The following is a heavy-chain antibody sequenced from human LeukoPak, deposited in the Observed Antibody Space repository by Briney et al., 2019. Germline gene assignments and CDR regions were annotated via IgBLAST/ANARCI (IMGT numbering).Heavy chain of an antibody. CDR3: ARVGAWEYYDSSGYTPALHY. Sequence: PSETLSLTCTVSGGSISSYYWSWIRQPAGKGLEWIGRIYTSGSTNYNPSLKSRVTISVDTSKNQFSLKLSSVTAADTAVYYCARVGAWEYYDSSGYTPALHYWGQGTLVTVSS. CDR1: GGSISSYY. D-gene: IGHD3-22*01. CDR2: IYTSGST. J-gene: IGHJ4*02. V-gene: IGHV4-4*07.